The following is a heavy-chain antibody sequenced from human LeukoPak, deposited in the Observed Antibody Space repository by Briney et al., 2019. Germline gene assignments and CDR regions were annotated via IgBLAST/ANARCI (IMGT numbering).Heavy chain of an antibody. V-gene: IGHV3-7*01. CDR2: IRQDGSEK. CDR1: GFTFSSYW. D-gene: IGHD1-26*01. CDR3: ARLAGAGSSGFDY. Sequence: GGSLRLSCAASGFTFSSYWMSWVRQAPGKGLEWVANIRQDGSEKYYVDSVKGRFTISRDNAKNSLYLQMSSLRAEDTAVYYCARLAGAGSSGFDYWGQGTLVTVSS. J-gene: IGHJ4*02.